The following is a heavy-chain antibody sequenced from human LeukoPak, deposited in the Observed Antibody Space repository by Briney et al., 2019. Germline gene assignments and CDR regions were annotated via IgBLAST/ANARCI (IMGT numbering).Heavy chain of an antibody. CDR2: IYYSGST. D-gene: IGHD3-9*01. Sequence: PSETLSLTCTVSGGSISSYYWSWIRQPPGKGLEWIGYIYYSGSTNYNPSLKSRVTISVKTSKNQFSLKLRSVTAADTAVYYCARVTGYTIEDYFDYWGQGTLVTVSS. CDR3: ARVTGYTIEDYFDY. CDR1: GGSISSYY. J-gene: IGHJ4*02. V-gene: IGHV4-59*01.